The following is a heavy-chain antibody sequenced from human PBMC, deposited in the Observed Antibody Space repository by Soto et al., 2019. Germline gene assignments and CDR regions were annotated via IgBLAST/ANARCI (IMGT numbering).Heavy chain of an antibody. CDR1: GFTVSYNY. Sequence: EVQLVESGGGLVQPGGSLRLSCAASGFTVSYNYMSWVRQAPGKGLEWVSLSYIDGSTDYADSVKGRFTISRDNSKNTLFLQMNSLRAEDTAMYYCGKEPYCDSGTCSIPWGQRTLVTVST. CDR2: SYIDGST. J-gene: IGHJ5*02. V-gene: IGHV3-66*01. D-gene: IGHD1-26*01. CDR3: GKEPYCDSGTCSIP.